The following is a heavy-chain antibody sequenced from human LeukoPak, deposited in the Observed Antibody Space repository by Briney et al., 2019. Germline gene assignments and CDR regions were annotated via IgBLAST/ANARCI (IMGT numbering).Heavy chain of an antibody. Sequence: GGSLRLSCAASGFTFSSYAMSWVRQAPGKGLEWVSAISGSGGSTYYADSVKGRFTISRDNSKNALYLQMNSLRAEDTAVYYCAKEYGDYEVFDYYYYMDVWGKGTTVTVSS. CDR3: AKEYGDYEVFDYYYYMDV. D-gene: IGHD4-17*01. CDR2: ISGSGGST. CDR1: GFTFSSYA. J-gene: IGHJ6*03. V-gene: IGHV3-23*01.